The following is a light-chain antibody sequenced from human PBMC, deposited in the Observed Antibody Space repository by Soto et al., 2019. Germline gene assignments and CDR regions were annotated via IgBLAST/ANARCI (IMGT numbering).Light chain of an antibody. V-gene: IGLV1-44*01. CDR2: SNN. CDR3: AAWDDSLNGVV. J-gene: IGLJ2*01. Sequence: QSVLTQPPSASGTPGQRVTISCSGSSSNIGSNTVNWYQQLPGTAHKLLIYSNNQRHSGVPDRFSGSKSGTSASLAIIGLQTEDEADYYCAAWDDSLNGVVFGGGTKLTVL. CDR1: SSNIGSNT.